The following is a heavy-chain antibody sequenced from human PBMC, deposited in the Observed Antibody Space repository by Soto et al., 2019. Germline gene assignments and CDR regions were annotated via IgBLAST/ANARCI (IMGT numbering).Heavy chain of an antibody. V-gene: IGHV3-23*01. CDR2: ISDDSSRT. CDR3: VKGGWLDF. J-gene: IGHJ5*01. Sequence: EVLLLESGGGLVQPGGSLRLSCAASGFTFNTFEMSWVRQAPGRGLEWVSFISDDSSRTYYADAVKGRFTISRDNSKHKLYLQMDSLTAEDTAVYACVKGGWLDFWGQGTLVTVSS. D-gene: IGHD3-16*01. CDR1: GFTFNTFE.